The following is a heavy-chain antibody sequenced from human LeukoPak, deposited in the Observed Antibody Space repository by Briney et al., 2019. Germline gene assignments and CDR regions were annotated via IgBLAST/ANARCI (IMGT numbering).Heavy chain of an antibody. V-gene: IGHV4-34*01. CDR3: ARHSSSSWYDWFDP. Sequence: SETLSLTCAVYGGSFSGYYWSWIRQPPGKGLEWIGEINHSGSTNYNPSLKSRVTISVDTSKNQFSLKLSSVTAADTAVYYCARHSSSSWYDWFDPWGQGTLVTVSS. J-gene: IGHJ5*02. CDR1: GGSFSGYY. D-gene: IGHD6-13*01. CDR2: INHSGST.